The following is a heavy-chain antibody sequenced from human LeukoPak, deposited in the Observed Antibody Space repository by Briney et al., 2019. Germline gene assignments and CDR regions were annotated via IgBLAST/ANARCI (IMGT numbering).Heavy chain of an antibody. Sequence: SETLSLTCAVYGGSFSGYYWSWIRQPPGKGPEWIGEINHSGSTNYNPSLKSRVTISVDTSKNQFSLKLSSVTAADTAVYYCARGFPDIWGQGTMVTVSS. CDR1: GGSFSGYY. CDR3: ARGFPDI. D-gene: IGHD2/OR15-2a*01. CDR2: INHSGST. V-gene: IGHV4-34*01. J-gene: IGHJ3*02.